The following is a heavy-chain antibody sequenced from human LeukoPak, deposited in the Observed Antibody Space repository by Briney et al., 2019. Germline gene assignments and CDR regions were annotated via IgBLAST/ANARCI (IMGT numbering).Heavy chain of an antibody. CDR3: ARTSSAFDI. Sequence: SETLSLTCTVSGGSISSSSYYWGWIRQPPGKGLEWIGSIYYSGSTYYNPSLKSRVTISVDTSKNQFSLKLSSVTAADTAVYYCARTSSAFDIWGQGTMVTVSS. V-gene: IGHV4-39*07. J-gene: IGHJ3*02. CDR1: GGSISSSSYY. CDR2: IYYSGST.